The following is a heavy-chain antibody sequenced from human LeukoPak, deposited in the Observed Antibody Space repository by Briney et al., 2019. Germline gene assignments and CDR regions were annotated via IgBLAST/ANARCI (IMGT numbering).Heavy chain of an antibody. D-gene: IGHD6-19*01. CDR1: GGTFSTYT. CDR2: IIPILGIA. V-gene: IGHV1-69*04. Sequence: GASVKVSCKASGGTFSTYTISWVRQAPGQGLEWMGRIIPILGIANYAQKFQGRVTMTRNTSVSTAYMELSSLRSEDTAVYYCARDLSAPPWLAQGYWGQGTLVTVSS. CDR3: ARDLSAPPWLAQGY. J-gene: IGHJ4*02.